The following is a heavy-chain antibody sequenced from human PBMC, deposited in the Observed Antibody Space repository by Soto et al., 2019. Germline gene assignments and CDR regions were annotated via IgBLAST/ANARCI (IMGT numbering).Heavy chain of an antibody. CDR1: GFRFDDFG. CDR2: ITWNGVTT. J-gene: IGHJ3*02. Sequence: EEQLVESGGGVVRPGGSLTLSCAASGFRFDDFGMSWVRQAPGKGLEWVSGITWNGVTTGYVKSVKGRFTISRDNAKNSLYLQMGSLRAEDTAIYYCARDGGVAVAVDAFDIWGQGIMVSVSS. CDR3: ARDGGVAVAVDAFDI. D-gene: IGHD6-19*01. V-gene: IGHV3-20*04.